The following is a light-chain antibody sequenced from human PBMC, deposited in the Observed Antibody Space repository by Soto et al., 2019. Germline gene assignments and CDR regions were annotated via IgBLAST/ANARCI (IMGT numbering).Light chain of an antibody. CDR1: QTINNL. Sequence: DIQMTQSPSTLSASVGDRVSITCRASQTINNLMAWYQQKPGQAPKLLIYKASNLETGVPSRFSGSGSGTEFTLTISSLQPDDFATYYCQQYSSYPSLTFGGGTKVAI. CDR2: KAS. V-gene: IGKV1-5*03. CDR3: QQYSSYPSLT. J-gene: IGKJ4*01.